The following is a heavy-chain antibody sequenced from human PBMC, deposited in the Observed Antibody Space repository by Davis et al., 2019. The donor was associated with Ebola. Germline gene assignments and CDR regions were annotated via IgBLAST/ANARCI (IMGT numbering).Heavy chain of an antibody. V-gene: IGHV4-31*03. CDR2: IYYSGST. CDR3: ARAIVVVPAAKLLYFDL. J-gene: IGHJ2*01. D-gene: IGHD2-2*01. CDR1: GGSISSGGYY. Sequence: PSETLSLTCTVSGGSISSGGYYWSWIRQHPGKGLEWIGYIYYSGSTYYNPSLKSRVTISVDTSKNQFSLKLSSVTAADTAVYYCARAIVVVPAAKLLYFDLWGRGTLVTVSS.